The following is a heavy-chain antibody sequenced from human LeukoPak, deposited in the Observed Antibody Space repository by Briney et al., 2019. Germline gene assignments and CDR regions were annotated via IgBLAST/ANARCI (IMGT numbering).Heavy chain of an antibody. J-gene: IGHJ5*02. CDR1: GFTFSSYW. CDR3: AREISYYYDSSGYPNNWFDP. CDR2: INCDGSST. Sequence: GGSLRLFCAASGFTFSSYWMHWVRQAPGKGLVWVSRINCDGSSTSYADSVKGRFTISRDNAKNTLYLQMNSLRAEDTAVYYCAREISYYYDSSGYPNNWFDPWGQGILVTVSS. D-gene: IGHD3-22*01. V-gene: IGHV3-74*01.